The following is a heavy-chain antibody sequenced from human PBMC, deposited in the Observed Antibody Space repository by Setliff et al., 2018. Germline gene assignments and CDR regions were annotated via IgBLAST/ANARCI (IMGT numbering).Heavy chain of an antibody. D-gene: IGHD3-9*01. CDR3: AIILVRYFDLGGAFDI. J-gene: IGHJ3*02. V-gene: IGHV3-30*02. Sequence: GGSLRLSCAASGFTFSSYGMHWVRQAPGKGLEWVAFIRYDGSNKYYADSVKGRFTISRDNSKNTLYLQMNSLRAEDTAVYYCAIILVRYFDLGGAFDIWGQGTMVTVSS. CDR1: GFTFSSYG. CDR2: IRYDGSNK.